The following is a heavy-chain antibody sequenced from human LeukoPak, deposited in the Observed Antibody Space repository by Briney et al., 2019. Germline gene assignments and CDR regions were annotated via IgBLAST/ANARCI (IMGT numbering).Heavy chain of an antibody. V-gene: IGHV3-30*18. CDR2: ISYDTGKR. D-gene: IGHD3-10*01. CDR1: GFTFSSYS. J-gene: IGHJ6*03. CDR3: AKDGGELGEVMNV. Sequence: QPGGSLRLSCAASGFTFSSYSMNWVRQAPGKGLEWVAVISYDTGKRYYADSVKGRFTISRDYSKNTVYLQMNSLRPEDTAMYYCAKDGGELGEVMNVWGKGTTVTVSS.